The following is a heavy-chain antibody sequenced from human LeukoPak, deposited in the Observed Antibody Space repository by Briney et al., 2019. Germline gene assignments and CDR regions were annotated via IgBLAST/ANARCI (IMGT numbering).Heavy chain of an antibody. J-gene: IGHJ4*02. CDR1: GGSISSGGYY. Sequence: PSETLSLTCTVSGGSISSGGYYWSWIRQHPGMGLEWIGFISYSGNTFYNPSLKTRLSISVDTSKNQFSLRLSSVTAADTAVYYCARYQSYYDSGGYYSFDHWGQGRLVTVSS. V-gene: IGHV4-31*03. CDR2: ISYSGNT. CDR3: ARYQSYYDSGGYYSFDH. D-gene: IGHD3-22*01.